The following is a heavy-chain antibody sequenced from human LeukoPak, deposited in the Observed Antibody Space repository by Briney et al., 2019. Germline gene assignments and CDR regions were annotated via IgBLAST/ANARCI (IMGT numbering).Heavy chain of an antibody. CDR2: IYYSGST. D-gene: IGHD4-17*01. V-gene: IGHV4-30-4*08. J-gene: IGHJ4*02. Sequence: SETLSLTCTVSGGSISSGDYYWSWIRQPPGKGLEWIGYIYYSGSTYYNPSLKSRVTISVDTSKNQFSLKLSSVTAADTAVYYCARAHDYGPYYFDYWGQGTLVTVSS. CDR1: GGSISSGDYY. CDR3: ARAHDYGPYYFDY.